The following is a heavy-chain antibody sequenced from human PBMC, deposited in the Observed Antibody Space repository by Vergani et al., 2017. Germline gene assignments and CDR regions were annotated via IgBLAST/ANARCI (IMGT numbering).Heavy chain of an antibody. CDR2: ISGNGGST. CDR1: GFTFSSYA. CDR3: AKGGSGSYYTFDY. D-gene: IGHD3-10*01. J-gene: IGHJ4*02. V-gene: IGHV3-23*01. Sequence: EVQLLESGGGLVQPGGSLRLSCAASGFTFSSYAMSWVRQAPGKGLEWVSAISGNGGSTYYADSVKGRFTISRDNCKNTLYLQMNSLRAEDTAVYYCAKGGSGSYYTFDYWGQGTLVTVSS.